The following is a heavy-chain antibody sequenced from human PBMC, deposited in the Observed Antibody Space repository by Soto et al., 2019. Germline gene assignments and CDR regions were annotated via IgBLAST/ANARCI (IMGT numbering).Heavy chain of an antibody. V-gene: IGHV4-30-2*01. CDR2: IYRSGST. J-gene: IGHJ4*02. CDR1: GGSISGGGYS. CDR3: ARGGYSGYHFMFDY. D-gene: IGHD5-12*01. Sequence: TLSLTCTVSGGSISGGGYSWNWIRQPPGKGLEYIGYIYRSGSTYYNPSLRSRVIISIDKSNNHFSLKLSSVTAADTAVYYCARGGYSGYHFMFDYWGQGALVTVSS.